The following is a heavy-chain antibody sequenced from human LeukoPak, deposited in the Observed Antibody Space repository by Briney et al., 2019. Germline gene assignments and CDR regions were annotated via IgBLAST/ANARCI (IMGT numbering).Heavy chain of an antibody. CDR3: ARERYYDSSGYYYTYYFDY. V-gene: IGHV4-30-4*08. CDR2: IYYSGST. CDR1: GGSISSGDYY. D-gene: IGHD3-22*01. Sequence: SQTLSLTCTVSGGSISSGDYYWSWIRRPPGKGLEWIGYIYYSGSTYYNPSLKSRVTISVDTSKNQFSLKLSSVTAADTAVYYCARERYYDSSGYYYTYYFDYWGQGTLVTVSS. J-gene: IGHJ4*02.